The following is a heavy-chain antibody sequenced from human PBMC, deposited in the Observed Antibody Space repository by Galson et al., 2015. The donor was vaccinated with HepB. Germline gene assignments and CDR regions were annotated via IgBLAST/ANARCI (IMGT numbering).Heavy chain of an antibody. CDR3: AKDRYGDYGGIDY. D-gene: IGHD4-17*01. V-gene: IGHV3-30*18. CDR1: GFTFSSYG. Sequence: SLRLSCAASGFTFSSYGMHWVRQAPGKGLEWVAVISYDGSNKYYADSVKGRFTISRGNSKNTLYLQMNSLRAEDTAVYYCAKDRYGDYGGIDYWGQGTLVTVSS. CDR2: ISYDGSNK. J-gene: IGHJ4*02.